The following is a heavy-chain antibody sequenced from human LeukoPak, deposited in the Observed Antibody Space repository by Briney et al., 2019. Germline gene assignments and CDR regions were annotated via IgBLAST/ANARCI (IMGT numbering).Heavy chain of an antibody. Sequence: ASVKVSCKASGYTFTSYGISWVRQAPGQGLEWMGGIIPIFGTENYAQKFQGRVTITTDESTSTAYMELSSLRSEDTAVYYCARDHPPLGTPDASITDFWSGYYPYWGQGTLVTVSS. V-gene: IGHV1-69*05. D-gene: IGHD3-3*01. CDR1: GYTFTSYG. CDR3: ARDHPPLGTPDASITDFWSGYYPY. J-gene: IGHJ4*02. CDR2: IIPIFGTE.